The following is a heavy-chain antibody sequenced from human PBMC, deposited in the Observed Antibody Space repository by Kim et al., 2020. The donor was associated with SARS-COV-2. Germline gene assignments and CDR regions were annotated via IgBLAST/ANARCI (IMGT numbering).Heavy chain of an antibody. V-gene: IGHV3-9*01. CDR3: AKDDGWGSLDC. CDR2: I. J-gene: IGHJ4*02. Sequence: IVYADSVRGRFTISRDNPRNSLYLQMNSRTTEDTAFYYCAKDDGWGSLDCWGQGILVTVS. D-gene: IGHD3-16*01.